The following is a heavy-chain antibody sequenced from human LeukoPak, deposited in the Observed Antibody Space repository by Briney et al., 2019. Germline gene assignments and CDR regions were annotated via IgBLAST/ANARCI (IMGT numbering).Heavy chain of an antibody. V-gene: IGHV3-9*01. Sequence: GGSLRLSCAASGFTFDDYAMHWVRQAPGKGLEWVSGISWNSGSIGHADSVKGRFTISRDNAKNSLYLQMNSLRAEDTALYYCAKDWQAVAGIWFDAFDIWGQGTMVTVSS. D-gene: IGHD6-19*01. CDR1: GFTFDDYA. CDR2: ISWNSGSI. J-gene: IGHJ3*02. CDR3: AKDWQAVAGIWFDAFDI.